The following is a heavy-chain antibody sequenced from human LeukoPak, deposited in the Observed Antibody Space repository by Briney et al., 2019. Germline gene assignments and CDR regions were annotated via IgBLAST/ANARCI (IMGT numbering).Heavy chain of an antibody. CDR3: ARGPQRGYSYGYRDY. CDR1: GFTFSSNY. Sequence: GGSLRPSCAASGFTFSSNYMSWVRQAPGKGLEWVSVIYSGGSTYYADSVKGRFTISRDNSKNTLYLQMNSLRAEDTAVYYCARGPQRGYSYGYRDYWGQGTLVTVSS. V-gene: IGHV3-53*01. CDR2: IYSGGST. J-gene: IGHJ4*02. D-gene: IGHD5-18*01.